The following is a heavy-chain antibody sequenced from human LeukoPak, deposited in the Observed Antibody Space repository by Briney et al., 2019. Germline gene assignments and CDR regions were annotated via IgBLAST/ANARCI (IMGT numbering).Heavy chain of an antibody. CDR1: GGSISSGGYY. Sequence: PSQTLSLTCTVSGGSISSGGYYWSWIRQPPGKGLEWIGYIYHSGSTYYNPSLKSRVTISVDRSKNQFSLKLSSVTAADTAVYYCARAAPAGYSSSTSGWFDPWGQGTLVTVSS. J-gene: IGHJ5*02. D-gene: IGHD6-6*01. V-gene: IGHV4-30-2*01. CDR2: IYHSGST. CDR3: ARAAPAGYSSSTSGWFDP.